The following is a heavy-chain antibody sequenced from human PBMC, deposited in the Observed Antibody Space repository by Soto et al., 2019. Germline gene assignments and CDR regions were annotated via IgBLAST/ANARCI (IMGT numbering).Heavy chain of an antibody. CDR1: GFTFTPYA. CDR3: ARDPRTGDAIHAFDI. Sequence: QVQLVQSGAEMKKPGASVMVSCKASGFTFTPYAMHWVRQAPGQRLEWLGWINAANGNTKYSHKFQGRVTIMRDTSANTAYMELSSLRSEDTAVYYCARDPRTGDAIHAFDIWGQGTMVTVSS. CDR2: INAANGNT. V-gene: IGHV1-3*01. D-gene: IGHD7-27*01. J-gene: IGHJ3*02.